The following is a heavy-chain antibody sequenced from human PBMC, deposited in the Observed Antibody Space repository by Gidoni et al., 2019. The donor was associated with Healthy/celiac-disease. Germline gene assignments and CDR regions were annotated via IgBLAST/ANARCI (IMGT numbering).Heavy chain of an antibody. Sequence: QVQLVESGGGVVQPGRSLRLSCAASGFTFSSYGMHWVRQAPGKVLEWVAVISYDGSNKYYADSVKGRFTISRDNSKNTLYLQMNSLRAEDTAVYYCAKVSTRYYYGSGSYYAFDIWGQGTMVTVSS. J-gene: IGHJ3*02. CDR3: AKVSTRYYYGSGSYYAFDI. CDR1: GFTFSSYG. V-gene: IGHV3-30*18. D-gene: IGHD3-10*01. CDR2: ISYDGSNK.